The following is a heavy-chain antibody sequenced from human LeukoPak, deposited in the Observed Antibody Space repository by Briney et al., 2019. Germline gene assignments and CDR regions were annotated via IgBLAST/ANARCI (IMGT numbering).Heavy chain of an antibody. CDR2: IYHSGST. V-gene: IGHV4-59*12. Sequence: SETLSLTCTVSGGSISSYYWSWIRQPPGKGLEWIGYIYHSGSTYYNPSLKSRVTISVDRSKNQFSLKLSSVTAADTAVYYCAILRNAFDIWGQGTMVTVSS. J-gene: IGHJ3*02. CDR1: GGSISSYY. CDR3: AILRNAFDI.